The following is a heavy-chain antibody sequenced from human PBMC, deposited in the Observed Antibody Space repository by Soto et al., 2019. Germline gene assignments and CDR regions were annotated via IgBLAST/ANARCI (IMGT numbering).Heavy chain of an antibody. CDR1: GFTVSTYG. CDR3: TGEVASGY. D-gene: IGHD2-8*02. Sequence: QVQLVESGGGVVQPGRSLRLSCAVSGFTVSTYGMHWVRQAPGKGLEWVAVISRDGGTKYYADSVKSRFTISRDNSRNTLFLEMNSVGSDDMAVYYCTGEVASGYWGQGTLVTVSS. V-gene: IGHV3-30*03. J-gene: IGHJ4*02. CDR2: ISRDGGTK.